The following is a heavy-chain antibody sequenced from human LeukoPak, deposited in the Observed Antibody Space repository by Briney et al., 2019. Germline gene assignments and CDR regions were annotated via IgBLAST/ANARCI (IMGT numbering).Heavy chain of an antibody. D-gene: IGHD5-24*01. J-gene: IGHJ4*02. CDR1: GFTFKSYD. CDR3: AKDLAEMATIIDY. V-gene: IGHV3-21*04. CDR2: ISSSSKFI. Sequence: KPGGSLRLSCAASGFTFKSYDMNWVRQAPGKGLEWVSFISSSSKFIYYADSVKGRFTISRDNAKNSLYLQMNSLRAEDTAVYYCAKDLAEMATIIDYWGQGTLVTVSS.